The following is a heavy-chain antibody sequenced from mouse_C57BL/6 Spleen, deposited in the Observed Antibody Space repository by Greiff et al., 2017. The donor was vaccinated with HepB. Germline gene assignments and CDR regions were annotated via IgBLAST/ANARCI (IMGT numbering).Heavy chain of an antibody. Sequence: QVQLKESGPGLVAPSQSLSITCTVSGFSLTSYGVDWVRQSPGKGLEWLGVIWGVGSTNYNSALKSRLSISKDNSKSQVFLKMNSLQTDDTAMYYCARSTMVTTGAMDYWGQGTSVTVSS. CDR3: ARSTMVTTGAMDY. J-gene: IGHJ4*01. CDR1: GFSLTSYG. D-gene: IGHD2-2*01. CDR2: IWGVGST. V-gene: IGHV2-6*01.